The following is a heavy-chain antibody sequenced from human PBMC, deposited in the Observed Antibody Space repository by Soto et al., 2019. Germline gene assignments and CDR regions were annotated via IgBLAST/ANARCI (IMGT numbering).Heavy chain of an antibody. CDR3: ARGQQSFKYCSGGSCYGNAFDI. CDR1: GGSFSGYY. Sequence: SETLSLTCAVYGGSFSGYYWSWIRQPPGKGLEWIGEINHSGSTNYNPSLKSRVTISVDTSKNQFSLKLSSVTAADTAVYYCARGQQSFKYCSGGSCYGNAFDIWGQGTMVTVSS. D-gene: IGHD2-15*01. J-gene: IGHJ3*02. V-gene: IGHV4-34*01. CDR2: INHSGST.